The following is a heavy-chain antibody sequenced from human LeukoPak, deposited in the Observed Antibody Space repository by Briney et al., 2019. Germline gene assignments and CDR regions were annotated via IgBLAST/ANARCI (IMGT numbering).Heavy chain of an antibody. CDR1: SYSISSGYY. V-gene: IGHV4-38-2*01. CDR3: ARQAAYCSSGSCYPNWFDP. Sequence: SETLSLTCAVSSYSISSGYYWGWIRQPPGKGLESIGSIYYTGSTYYNPSLKSRVTISVDTSKNQFSLKLSSVTAADTAVYYCARQAAYCSSGSCYPNWFDPWGQGTLVTVSS. J-gene: IGHJ5*02. CDR2: IYYTGST. D-gene: IGHD2-15*01.